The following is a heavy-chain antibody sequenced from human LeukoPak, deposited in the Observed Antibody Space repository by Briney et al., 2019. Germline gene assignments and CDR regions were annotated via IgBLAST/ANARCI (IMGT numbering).Heavy chain of an antibody. CDR2: INHSGST. V-gene: IGHV4-34*01. CDR1: GGSFSGYY. J-gene: IGHJ6*04. CDR3: ARGRPKNYYGMDV. Sequence: SETLSLTCAVYGGSFSGYYWSWIRQPSGKGLEWIGEINHSGSTNYNPSLKSRVTISVDTSKNQFSLKLSSVTAADTAVYYCARGRPKNYYGMDVWGKGTTVTVSS.